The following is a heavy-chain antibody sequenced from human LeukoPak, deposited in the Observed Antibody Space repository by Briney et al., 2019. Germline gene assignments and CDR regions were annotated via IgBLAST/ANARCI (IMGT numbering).Heavy chain of an antibody. Sequence: SETLSLTCTVSGGSISSSSYYWGWIRQPPGQGLEWIGSIYYSGSTYYNPSLKSRVTISVDTSKNQFSLKLSSVTAADTAVYYCASQYFLILSLYYFDYWGQGTLVTVSS. V-gene: IGHV4-39*01. CDR3: ASQYFLILSLYYFDY. J-gene: IGHJ4*02. D-gene: IGHD3-10*02. CDR2: IYYSGST. CDR1: GGSISSSSYY.